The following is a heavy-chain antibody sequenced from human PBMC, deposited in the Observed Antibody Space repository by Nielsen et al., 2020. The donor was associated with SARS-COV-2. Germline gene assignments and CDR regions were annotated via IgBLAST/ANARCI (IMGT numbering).Heavy chain of an antibody. J-gene: IGHJ4*02. CDR2: IWPGDSHT. CDR3: ARLSGSGKLPRDY. CDR1: GYIFTNFW. Sequence: GESLKISCVGSGYIFTNFWIGWVRQMPGKGLEWMGIIWPGDSHTTYSPSFEGQVTISADTSTSTAYLQWSSLKASDTAVYYCARLSGSGKLPRDYWGQGTRVTVSS. V-gene: IGHV5-51*01. D-gene: IGHD3-3*01.